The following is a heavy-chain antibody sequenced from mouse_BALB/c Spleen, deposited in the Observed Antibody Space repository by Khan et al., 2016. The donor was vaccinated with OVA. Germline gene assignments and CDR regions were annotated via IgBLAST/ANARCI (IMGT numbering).Heavy chain of an antibody. Sequence: EVKLLESGPGLVKPSQSLSLTCTVTGYSITSDYAWNWIRQFPGNKLEWMGYITYSGSTSYNPSLKSRISITRDTSKNQFFLQLISVTTEDTATYYGARGLRPYFSMDYWGQGTSVTVSS. D-gene: IGHD1-2*01. CDR3: ARGLRPYFSMDY. CDR2: ITYSGST. J-gene: IGHJ4*01. V-gene: IGHV3-2*02. CDR1: GYSITSDYA.